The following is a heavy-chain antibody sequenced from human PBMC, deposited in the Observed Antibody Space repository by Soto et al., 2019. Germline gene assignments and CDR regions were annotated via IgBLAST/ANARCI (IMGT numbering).Heavy chain of an antibody. D-gene: IGHD3-3*01. CDR2: IYYSGST. J-gene: IGHJ4*02. CDR1: GGSISGGGYY. CDR3: ARALLGQYDFWSGYYTGSFDY. V-gene: IGHV4-31*03. Sequence: NPSETLSLTCTVSGGSISGGGYYWSWIHQHPGKGLEWIGYIYYSGSTYYNPSLKSRVTISVDTSKNQFSLKLSSVTAADTAVYYCARALLGQYDFWSGYYTGSFDYWGQGTLVTVSS.